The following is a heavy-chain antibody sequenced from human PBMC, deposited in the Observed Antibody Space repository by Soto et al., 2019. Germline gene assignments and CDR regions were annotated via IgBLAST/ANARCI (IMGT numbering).Heavy chain of an antibody. CDR2: MNPNSGNT. D-gene: IGHD6-6*01. V-gene: IGHV1-8*01. Sequence: QVQLVQSGAEVKKPGASVKVSCKASGYTFTSYDINWVRQATGQGLEWMGWMNPNSGNTGYAQKFQGRVIMTRNTSIGSAYMELSSLRSEDTAVYYCERVRVAARPPGRGCFDLWGRGTLVTVSS. J-gene: IGHJ2*01. CDR1: GYTFTSYD. CDR3: ERVRVAARPPGRGCFDL.